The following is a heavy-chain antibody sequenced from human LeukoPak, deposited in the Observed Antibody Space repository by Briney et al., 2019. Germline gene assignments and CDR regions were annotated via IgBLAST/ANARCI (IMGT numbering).Heavy chain of an antibody. D-gene: IGHD3-10*01. CDR2: ISWDGGST. CDR1: GFTFDDYT. J-gene: IGHJ4*02. CDR3: ATGAPRDFDY. V-gene: IGHV3-43*01. Sequence: PGGSLRLSCAASGFTFDDYTMHWVRHAPGKGLEWVSLISWDGGSTYYADSVKGRFTISRDNSKNSLYLQMNSLRTEDTALYYCATGAPRDFDYWGQGTLVTVSS.